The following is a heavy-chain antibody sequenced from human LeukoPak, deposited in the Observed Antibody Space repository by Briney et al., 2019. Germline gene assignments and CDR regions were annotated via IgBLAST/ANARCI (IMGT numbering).Heavy chain of an antibody. CDR3: AGTYYYDSSGPQGFDY. V-gene: IGHV4-39*07. CDR1: GGSISSSSYY. D-gene: IGHD3-22*01. Sequence: PSETLSLTCTVSGGSISSSSYYWGWIRQPPGKGLEWIGSIYYSGSTYYNPSLKSRVTISVDTSKNQFSLKLSSVTAADTAVYYCAGTYYYDSSGPQGFDYWGQGTLVTVSS. CDR2: IYYSGST. J-gene: IGHJ4*02.